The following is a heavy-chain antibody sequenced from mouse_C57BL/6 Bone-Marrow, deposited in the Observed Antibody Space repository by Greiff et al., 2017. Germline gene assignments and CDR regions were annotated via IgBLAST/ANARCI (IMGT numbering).Heavy chain of an antibody. V-gene: IGHV14-4*01. CDR1: GFNIKDDY. CDR2: IDPENGDT. CDR3: ATIRVTTVVADY. D-gene: IGHD1-1*01. J-gene: IGHJ2*01. Sequence: DVHLVESGAELVRPGASVKLSCTASGFNIKDDYMHWVKQRPEQGLEWIGWIDPENGDTEYASKFQGKATITEDTSSNTAYLQLSSLTSEDTAVYYCATIRVTTVVADYWGRGTALTVSS.